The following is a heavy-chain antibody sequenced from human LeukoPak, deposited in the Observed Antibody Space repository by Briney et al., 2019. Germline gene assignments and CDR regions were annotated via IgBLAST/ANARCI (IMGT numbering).Heavy chain of an antibody. J-gene: IGHJ6*03. Sequence: SETLSLTCAVYGGSFSGYYWSWIRQPPGKGLEWIGEINHSGSTNYNPSLKSRVAISVDTSKNQFSLKLSSVTAADTAVYYCARGRRWLQPYYYYYMDVWGKGTTVTVSS. D-gene: IGHD5-24*01. CDR3: ARGRRWLQPYYYYYMDV. CDR2: INHSGST. CDR1: GGSFSGYY. V-gene: IGHV4-34*01.